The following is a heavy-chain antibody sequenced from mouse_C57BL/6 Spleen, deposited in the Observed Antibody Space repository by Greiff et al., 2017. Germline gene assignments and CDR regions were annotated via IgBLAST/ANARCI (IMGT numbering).Heavy chain of an antibody. CDR3: TRKILTGTGAWFAY. CDR2: IDPETGGT. Sequence: VQLQQSGAELVRPGASVTLSCKASGYTFTDYEMHWVKQTPVHGLEWIGAIDPETGGTAYNQKFKGKAILTADKSSSTAYIELRSLTSEDSAVYYCTRKILTGTGAWFAYWGQGTLVTVSA. CDR1: GYTFTDYE. D-gene: IGHD4-1*01. J-gene: IGHJ3*01. V-gene: IGHV1-15*01.